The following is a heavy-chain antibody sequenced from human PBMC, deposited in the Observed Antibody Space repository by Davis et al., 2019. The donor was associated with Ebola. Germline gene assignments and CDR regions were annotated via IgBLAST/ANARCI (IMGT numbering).Heavy chain of an antibody. V-gene: IGHV3-43*02. CDR3: ATLSYGMDV. CDR2: INGDGDYT. Sequence: GESLKISCAASGFTFDQYAMHWVRQRPGKGLEWVALINGDGDYTYYADSVKGRFTISRDNAKDTVYLQMNSLRAEDTAEYYCATLSYGMDVWGQGTTVTVSS. J-gene: IGHJ6*02. CDR1: GFTFDQYA.